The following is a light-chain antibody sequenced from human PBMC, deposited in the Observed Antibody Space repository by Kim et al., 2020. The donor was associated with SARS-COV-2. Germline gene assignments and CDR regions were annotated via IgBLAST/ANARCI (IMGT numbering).Light chain of an antibody. Sequence: ASVGDRVTIAVRSNRPIDNYLAWNQQTPEKVPKLLIFRASTLESGVPSRFSVSGYETEFTLTISSLQPEDAATYYCQKYKSGPYTFGQGTKLEI. CDR2: RAS. CDR3: QKYKSGPYT. J-gene: IGKJ2*01. CDR1: RPIDNY. V-gene: IGKV1-27*01.